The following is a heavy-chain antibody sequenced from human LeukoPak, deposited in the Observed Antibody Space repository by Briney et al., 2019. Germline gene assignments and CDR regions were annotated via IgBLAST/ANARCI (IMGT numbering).Heavy chain of an antibody. CDR1: GGSISSGDYY. V-gene: IGHV4-30-4*02. CDR3: ARDNWNYGSSMDV. Sequence: SETLSLTCTVSGGSISSGDYYWSWIRQPPGKGLEWIGHIYYSGSTYYNPSLKSRVTISVDTSKNQFSLKLSSVTAADTAVYYCARDNWNYGSSMDVWGQGTTVTVSS. J-gene: IGHJ6*02. D-gene: IGHD1-7*01. CDR2: IYYSGST.